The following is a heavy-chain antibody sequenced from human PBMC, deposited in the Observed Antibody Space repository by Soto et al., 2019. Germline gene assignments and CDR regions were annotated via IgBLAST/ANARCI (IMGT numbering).Heavy chain of an antibody. D-gene: IGHD4-17*01. CDR1: GGTVGSYT. CDR2: IIPIVGIV. V-gene: IGHV1-69*02. CDR3: AKAGDYGDYEDWIDA. J-gene: IGHJ5*02. Sequence: QLHLVQSGAEVKKPGSSVKVSCKASGGTVGSYTISWVRQAPGHGLEWMGRIIPIVGIVNYAQKFQGRVTITADYSTSTAYMELSSLRSDDTAIYYCAKAGDYGDYEDWIDAWGQGTLVTVSS.